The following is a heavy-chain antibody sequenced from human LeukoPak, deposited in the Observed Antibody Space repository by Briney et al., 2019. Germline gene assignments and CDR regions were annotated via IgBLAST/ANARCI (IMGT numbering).Heavy chain of an antibody. Sequence: SGGSLRLSCAASGFTFSNAWMSWVRQAPGKGLEWVGRIKSKTDGGTTDYAAPVKGRFTISRDDSKNTLYLQMNSLKTEDTAVYYCTTDGDLEFLVGDYWGRGTLVTVSS. D-gene: IGHD7-27*01. CDR3: TTDGDLEFLVGDY. J-gene: IGHJ4*02. CDR1: GFTFSNAW. CDR2: IKSKTDGGTT. V-gene: IGHV3-15*01.